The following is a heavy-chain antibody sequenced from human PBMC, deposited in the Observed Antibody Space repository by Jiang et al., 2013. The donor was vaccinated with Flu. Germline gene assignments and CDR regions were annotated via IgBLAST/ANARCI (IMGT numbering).Heavy chain of an antibody. V-gene: IGHV3-23*01. CDR2: ISGSGGST. Sequence: EWVSAISGSGGSTYYADSVKGRFTISRDKSKNTLYLQMNSLRAEDTAVYYCAKDYGGGYFDYWGQGTLVTVSS. D-gene: IGHD3-16*01. J-gene: IGHJ4*02. CDR3: AKDYGGGYFDY.